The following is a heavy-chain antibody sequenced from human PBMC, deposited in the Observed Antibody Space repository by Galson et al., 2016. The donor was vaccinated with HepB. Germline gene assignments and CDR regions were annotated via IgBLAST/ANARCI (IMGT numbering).Heavy chain of an antibody. Sequence: SVKVSCKVSIYSLTDLSMYWVRQAPGKGLEWMGGFDPENGETISAQKFQGRVTMTEDTSTDTAYMELSSLKTDDTAVYYCAAGDRGDHLLYHISFGFRGQGTLVTVSS. V-gene: IGHV1-24*01. D-gene: IGHD2-2*02. CDR2: FDPENGET. CDR3: AAGDRGDHLLYHISFGF. CDR1: IYSLTDLS. J-gene: IGHJ4*02.